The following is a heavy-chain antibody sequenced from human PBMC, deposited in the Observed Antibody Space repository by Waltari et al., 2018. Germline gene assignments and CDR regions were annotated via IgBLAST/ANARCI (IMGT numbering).Heavy chain of an antibody. Sequence: EVQLGESGGGLIQPGGSRRLACAVSGFSVISNYMIWVRQAPGRGLYCVSAMYTDGSTTHAESVKGGCAISRDNSRNTLYLQMNSLRTVDTAVYYCTKADSGWKYFQFWGQGTRVTVSS. CDR3: TKADSGWKYFQF. CDR1: GFSVISNY. CDR2: MYTDGST. J-gene: IGHJ1*01. D-gene: IGHD6-19*01. V-gene: IGHV3-53*05.